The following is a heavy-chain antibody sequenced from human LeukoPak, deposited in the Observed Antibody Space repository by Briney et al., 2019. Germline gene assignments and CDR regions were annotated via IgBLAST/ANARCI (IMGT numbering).Heavy chain of an antibody. J-gene: IGHJ3*02. D-gene: IGHD1-7*01. V-gene: IGHV4-59*01. CDR3: ARDATHRWGNWNYGDAFDI. CDR1: GGSISSYY. CDR2: IYYSGST. Sequence: PSETLSLTCTVSGGSISSYYWSWIRQPPGKGLEWIGYIYYSGSTNYNPSLKSRVTISVDTSKNQFSLKLSSVTAADTAVYYCARDATHRWGNWNYGDAFDIWGQGTMVTVSS.